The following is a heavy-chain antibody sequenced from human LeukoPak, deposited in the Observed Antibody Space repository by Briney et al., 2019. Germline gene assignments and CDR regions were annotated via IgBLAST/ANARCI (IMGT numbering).Heavy chain of an antibody. CDR3: ARGIGSSWRKPFDY. Sequence: GSLRLSCAASGFTFSSYSMNWVRQAPGKGLEWVSSISSSSSYIYYADSVKGRFTISRDNAKNSLYLQMNSLRAEDTAVYYCARGIGSSWRKPFDYWGQGTLVTVSS. CDR2: ISSSSSYI. D-gene: IGHD6-13*01. V-gene: IGHV3-21*01. J-gene: IGHJ4*02. CDR1: GFTFSSYS.